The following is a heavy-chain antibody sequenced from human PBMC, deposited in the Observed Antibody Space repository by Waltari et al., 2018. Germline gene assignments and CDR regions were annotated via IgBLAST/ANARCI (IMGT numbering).Heavy chain of an antibody. V-gene: IGHV3-7*01. CDR1: GFTFSSYW. CDR3: AREGGYSSSWYYYYYYMDV. D-gene: IGHD6-13*01. J-gene: IGHJ6*03. Sequence: EVPLVESGGGLVQPGGSLRLSCAASGFTFSSYWMSWVRQAPGKGLQWVANIKQGGSEKYYVDSVKGRFTISRDNAKNSLYLQMNSLRAEDTAVYYCAREGGYSSSWYYYYYYMDVWGKGTTVTISS. CDR2: IKQGGSEK.